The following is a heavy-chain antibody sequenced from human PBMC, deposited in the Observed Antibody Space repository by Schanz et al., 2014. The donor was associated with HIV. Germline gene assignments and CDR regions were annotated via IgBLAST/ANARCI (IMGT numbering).Heavy chain of an antibody. CDR1: GFSLSCCG. CDR3: ARAGLHDYGDSGLDY. CDR2: IWYDGSQK. J-gene: IGHJ4*02. D-gene: IGHD4-17*01. V-gene: IGHV3-33*01. Sequence: VQLLESGGGVVQPGRSLTLSCAASGFSLSCCGMHWVRQAPGKGLEWVAVIWYDGSQKYYADSVKGRFTIPRDNSKNTLYLQMNSLRSEDTAVYYCARAGLHDYGDSGLDYWGQGTLVTVSS.